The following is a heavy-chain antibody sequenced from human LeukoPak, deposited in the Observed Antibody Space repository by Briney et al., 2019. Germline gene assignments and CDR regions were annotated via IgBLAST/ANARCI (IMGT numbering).Heavy chain of an antibody. D-gene: IGHD1-26*01. CDR2: INPNSGGT. J-gene: IGHJ4*02. Sequence: ASVKVSCKASGYTFTGYYMHWVRQAPGQGLEWMGWINPNSGGTNYAQKFQGRVTMTRDTSISTAYMELSRLRSDDTAVYYCARGSSAVRSGAFDYWGQGTLVTVSS. V-gene: IGHV1-2*02. CDR3: ARGSSAVRSGAFDY. CDR1: GYTFTGYY.